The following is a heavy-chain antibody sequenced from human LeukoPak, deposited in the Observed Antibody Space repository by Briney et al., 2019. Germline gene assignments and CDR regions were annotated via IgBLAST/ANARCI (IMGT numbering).Heavy chain of an antibody. D-gene: IGHD2-2*01. Sequence: ASVKVSCKASGYTFTGYYMHWVRQAPGQGLEWMGWINPNSGGTNYAQKFQGRVTMTRDTSISTAYMELSRLRSDDTAAYYCASTTCSSTSCYVSWGQGTLVTVSS. V-gene: IGHV1-2*02. J-gene: IGHJ5*02. CDR2: INPNSGGT. CDR1: GYTFTGYY. CDR3: ASTTCSSTSCYVS.